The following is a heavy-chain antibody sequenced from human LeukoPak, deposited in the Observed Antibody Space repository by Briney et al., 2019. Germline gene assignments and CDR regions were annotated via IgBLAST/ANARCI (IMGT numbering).Heavy chain of an antibody. CDR3: ARTDNRVSPKQVMGYFDY. CDR1: GYTFTSYG. CDR2: IIPIFGTA. V-gene: IGHV1-69*13. Sequence: SVKVSCKASGYTFTSYGISWVRQAPGQGLEWMGGIIPIFGTANYAQKFQGRVTITADESTSTAYMELSSLRSEDTAVYYCARTDNRVSPKQVMGYFDYWGQGTLVTVSS. J-gene: IGHJ4*02. D-gene: IGHD2-8*01.